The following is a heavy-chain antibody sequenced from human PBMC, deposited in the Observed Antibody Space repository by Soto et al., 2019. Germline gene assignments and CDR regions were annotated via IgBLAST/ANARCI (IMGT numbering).Heavy chain of an antibody. CDR1: GYTFTSYY. D-gene: IGHD3-16*02. CDR3: ARHRSYDYVWGSYQNYGMDV. V-gene: IGHV1-46*01. Sequence: ASVKVSCKASGYTFTSYYMHWVRQAPGQGLEWMGIINPSGGSTSYAQKFQGRVTMTRDTSTSTVYMELSSLRSEDTAVYYCARHRSYDYVWGSYQNYGMDVWGQGTTVTVPS. J-gene: IGHJ6*02. CDR2: INPSGGST.